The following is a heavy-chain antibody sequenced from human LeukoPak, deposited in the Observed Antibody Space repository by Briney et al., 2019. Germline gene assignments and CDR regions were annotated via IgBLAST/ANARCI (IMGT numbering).Heavy chain of an antibody. CDR3: AKAARPDYNYYYMDV. V-gene: IGHV3-21*01. CDR2: ISSTSNYI. CDR1: GFTSSSYT. D-gene: IGHD6-6*01. J-gene: IGHJ6*03. Sequence: GGSLRLSCAASGFTSSSYTMHWVRQAPGKGLEWVSSISSTSNYIYYADSVKGRFTISRDNAKNSVHLQMNSLRAEDTALYYCAKAARPDYNYYYMDVWGKGTTVTVSS.